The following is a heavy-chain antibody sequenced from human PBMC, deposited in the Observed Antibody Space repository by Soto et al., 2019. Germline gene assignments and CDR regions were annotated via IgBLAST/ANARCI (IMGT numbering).Heavy chain of an antibody. V-gene: IGHV4-4*07. CDR2: IHSTRNP. CDR3: ARSPVYGDYDNLDT. Sequence: SETLSLTCTVSGDSVSKYYWNWIRQPAGKGLEWIGRIHSTRNPNYNPSLKSRVTMSVDTSKNQFSLKLNLTSVTAADTAVYYCARSPVYGDYDNLDTWGQGTLVTVSS. J-gene: IGHJ5*02. CDR1: GDSVSKYY. D-gene: IGHD4-17*01.